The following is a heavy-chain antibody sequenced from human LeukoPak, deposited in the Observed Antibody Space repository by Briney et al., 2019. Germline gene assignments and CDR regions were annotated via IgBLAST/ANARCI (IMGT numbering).Heavy chain of an antibody. V-gene: IGHV1-2*02. CDR2: INPNSGGT. J-gene: IGHJ3*02. D-gene: IGHD3-3*01. CDR3: AREAACTIFGVVTGYAFDI. Sequence: ASVKVSCKASGYTFTGYYMHWVRQAPGQGLEWMGWINPNSGGTNYAQKFQGRVTMTRDTSISTAYMELSRLRSDDTAVYYCAREAACTIFGVVTGYAFDIWGQGTMVTVSS. CDR1: GYTFTGYY.